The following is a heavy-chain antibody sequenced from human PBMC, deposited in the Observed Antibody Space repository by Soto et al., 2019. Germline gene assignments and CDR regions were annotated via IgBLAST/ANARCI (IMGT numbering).Heavy chain of an antibody. J-gene: IGHJ4*02. V-gene: IGHV1-69*04. CDR2: VNPILSMS. D-gene: IGHD3-10*01. Sequence: QVPLLQSGAEVKRPGSSVKVSCKASGDNFSFYSINWVRQAPGLGREWMGRVNPILSMSNYAQRFQGRVTMTADKSTSTAYMELSGLRSEDTAMYYCATSYCSGDRAFDYWGQGALVTVSS. CDR1: GDNFSFYS. CDR3: ATSYCSGDRAFDY.